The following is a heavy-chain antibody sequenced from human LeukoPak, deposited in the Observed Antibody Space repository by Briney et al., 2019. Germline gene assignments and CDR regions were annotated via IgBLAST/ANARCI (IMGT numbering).Heavy chain of an antibody. V-gene: IGHV3-23*01. D-gene: IGHD5-18*01. Sequence: QPGGSLRLSCAASGVTFSSYAMSWVRQAPGKGLEWVSAISGSGGSTYYADSVKGRFTISRDNSKNTLYLQMNSLRAEDTAVYYSANRGSYSYGWYYFDYWGQGTLVTASS. J-gene: IGHJ4*02. CDR2: ISGSGGST. CDR3: ANRGSYSYGWYYFDY. CDR1: GVTFSSYA.